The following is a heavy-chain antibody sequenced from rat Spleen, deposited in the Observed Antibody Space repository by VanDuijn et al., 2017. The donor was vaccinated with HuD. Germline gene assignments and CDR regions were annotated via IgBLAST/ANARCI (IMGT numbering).Heavy chain of an antibody. V-gene: IGHV5-19*01. J-gene: IGHJ4*01. CDR2: ISPSGGST. CDR3: ARLGGYYSGDYVMDA. CDR1: GFTFINYD. D-gene: IGHD1-1*01. Sequence: EVQLVESGGGLVQPGRSLKLSCAASGFTFINYDMHWIRQAPTKGLEWVASISPSGGSTYYRDSVKGRFIISRDNAKSTLFLQMGSLRSEDTATYYCARLGGYYSGDYVMDAWGQGASVTVSS.